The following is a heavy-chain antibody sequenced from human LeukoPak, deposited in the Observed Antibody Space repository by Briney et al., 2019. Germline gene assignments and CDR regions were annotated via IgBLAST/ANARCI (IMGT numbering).Heavy chain of an antibody. CDR2: IKSNPDGGTA. Sequence: GGSLRLSCGASGFIFRNAWMTWVRQAPGMGPEWVGRIKSNPDGGTADYGAAVKGRFTISRDDSRNMLYLQLTNLRAEDTAVYYCTTLSYDVHYWGRGTLVTVSS. CDR3: TTLSYDVHY. J-gene: IGHJ4*02. CDR1: GFIFRNAW. D-gene: IGHD3-3*01. V-gene: IGHV3-15*01.